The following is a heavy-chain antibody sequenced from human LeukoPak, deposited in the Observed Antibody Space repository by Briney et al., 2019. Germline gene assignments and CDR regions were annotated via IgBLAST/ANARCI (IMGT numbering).Heavy chain of an antibody. D-gene: IGHD1-26*01. V-gene: IGHV3-74*01. CDR2: IKSDGSKT. J-gene: IGHJ3*02. Sequence: PGGSLRLSCAASGFTFSSNWMHWVRQAPGKGLVWVSRIKSDGSKTSYADSVKGRSTISRDNAKNTLYLQMNSLRAEDTAVYYCARDPHGGSGSDPHDAFDIWGQGTMVTVSS. CDR3: ARDPHGGSGSDPHDAFDI. CDR1: GFTFSSNW.